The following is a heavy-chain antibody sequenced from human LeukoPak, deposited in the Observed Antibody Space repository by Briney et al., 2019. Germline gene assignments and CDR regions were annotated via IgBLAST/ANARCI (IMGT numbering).Heavy chain of an antibody. D-gene: IGHD3-10*01. J-gene: IGHJ4*02. CDR2: IRTKANGGTA. CDR1: GFTFGDFP. CDR3: TRDQNIGWFGEIDY. V-gene: IGHV3-49*04. Sequence: GGSLRLSCTTSGFTFGDFPMTWVRQAPGGGLEWIGFIRTKANGGTADYGASVKGRFTISRDDSRSIAYLQMNSLKTEDTAVYYCTRDQNIGWFGEIDYWGQGTLVTVSS.